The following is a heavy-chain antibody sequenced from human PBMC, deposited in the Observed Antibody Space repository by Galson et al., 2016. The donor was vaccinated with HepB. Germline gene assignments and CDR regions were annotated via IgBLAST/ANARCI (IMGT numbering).Heavy chain of an antibody. CDR1: GFIFSTYA. D-gene: IGHD6-19*01. Sequence: SLRLSCAGSGFIFSTYAMTWVRQVPGKGPEWVSSITATGTSTFYADSVKGRFTISRDNSRSVLYLQMNSLRVDDTATYYCAKGWVEWLVQDHFDHWGQGTLGTVSP. CDR3: AKGWVEWLVQDHFDH. CDR2: ITATGTST. J-gene: IGHJ4*02. V-gene: IGHV3-23*01.